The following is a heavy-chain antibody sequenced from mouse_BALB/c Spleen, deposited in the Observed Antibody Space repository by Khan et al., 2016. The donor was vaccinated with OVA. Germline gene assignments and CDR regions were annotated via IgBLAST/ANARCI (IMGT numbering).Heavy chain of an antibody. CDR1: GFSLTSYG. CDR3: AKDRGYYAVDY. CDR2: IWGDGNT. V-gene: IGHV2-3*01. J-gene: IGHJ4*01. Sequence: VKLKQSGPGLVAPSQSLSITCTVSGFSLTSYGVSWVRQPPGKGLEWLGVIWGDGNTNFHSALRSRLSISKDNSKSQVFLKLNSLQTDDTATYYCAKDRGYYAVDYWGQGTSVTVSS.